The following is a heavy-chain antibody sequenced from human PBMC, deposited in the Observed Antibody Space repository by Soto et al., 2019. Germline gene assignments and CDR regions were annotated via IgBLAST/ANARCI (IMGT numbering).Heavy chain of an antibody. J-gene: IGHJ4*02. Sequence: QVQIQQWGAGLLKPSETLSLTCGVSGGSFSGYYWSWIRQPPGKGLEWIGDINHSGSTDYNPSLKSRDTISLDTSKNQLSLKLTSMTAADTAVYFCARGNYPYYFDYWGQGTLVTVSS. CDR3: ARGNYPYYFDY. CDR1: GGSFSGYY. D-gene: IGHD1-7*01. V-gene: IGHV4-34*01. CDR2: INHSGST.